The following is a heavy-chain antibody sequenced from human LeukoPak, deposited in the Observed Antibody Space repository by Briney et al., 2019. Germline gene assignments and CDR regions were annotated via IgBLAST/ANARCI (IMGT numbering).Heavy chain of an antibody. CDR2: IYTSGST. J-gene: IGHJ3*01. V-gene: IGHV4-4*07. CDR1: GGSISSYY. D-gene: IGHD2-21*01. Sequence: SETLSLTCTVSGGSISSYYWSWVRQPAGKGLEWIGRIYTSGSTNYNPSLKSRVTMSVDTSKNQFSLQLSSVTAADTAVYYCARTSPRHGDFDLWGQGTMVSVSS. CDR3: ARTSPRHGDFDL.